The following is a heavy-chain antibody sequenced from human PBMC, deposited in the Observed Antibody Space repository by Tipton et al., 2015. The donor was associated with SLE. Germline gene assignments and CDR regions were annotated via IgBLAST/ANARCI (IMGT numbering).Heavy chain of an antibody. V-gene: IGHV4-34*01. CDR2: INHSGST. CDR3: ARGARH. CDR1: GGSFSGYY. Sequence: TLSLTGAVYGGSFSGYYWSWIRQPPGKGLEWIGEINHSGSTNYNPSLKSRVTISLDTSKNQFSLKLNSVTAADTAVYYCARGARHWGQGTLVTVSS. J-gene: IGHJ4*02.